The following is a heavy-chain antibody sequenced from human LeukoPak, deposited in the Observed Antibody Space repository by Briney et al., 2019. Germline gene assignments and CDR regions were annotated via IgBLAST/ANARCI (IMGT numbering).Heavy chain of an antibody. V-gene: IGHV4-59*01. CDR2: IYYSGST. CDR1: GVSISSYY. D-gene: IGHD6-6*01. Sequence: SETLSLTCTVSGVSISSYYWSWIRQPPGKGLEWIGYIYYSGSTNYNPSLKSRVTISVDTSKNQFSLKLSSVTAADTAVYYCARDRLMGSSLAPNWFDPWGQGTLVTVSS. J-gene: IGHJ5*02. CDR3: ARDRLMGSSLAPNWFDP.